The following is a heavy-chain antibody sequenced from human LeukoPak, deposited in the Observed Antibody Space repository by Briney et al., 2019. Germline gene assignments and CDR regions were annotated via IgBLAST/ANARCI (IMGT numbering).Heavy chain of an antibody. D-gene: IGHD3-10*01. CDR1: GYTFTSYY. CDR3: ARGLAYYGSGSFFDY. J-gene: IGHJ4*02. Sequence: ASVKVSCKASGYTFTSYYIHWVRQAPGQGLEWMGIINPSGGSTSYAQKFQGRVTMTRDTSTSTVYMELSSLRSEDTAVYYCARGLAYYGSGSFFDYWGQGTLVTVSS. V-gene: IGHV1-46*01. CDR2: INPSGGST.